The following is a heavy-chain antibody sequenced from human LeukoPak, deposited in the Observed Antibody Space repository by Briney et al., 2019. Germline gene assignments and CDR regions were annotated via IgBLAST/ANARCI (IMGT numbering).Heavy chain of an antibody. D-gene: IGHD2-15*01. Sequence: SVKVSCKASGGTFSSYAISWVRQAPGQGLEWMGRIIPILGIANYAQKFQGRVTITADKSTSTAYMELSSLRSEDTAVYYCARGLDNRILSEWGQGTLVTVSS. CDR3: ARGLDNRILSE. V-gene: IGHV1-69*04. CDR2: IIPILGIA. CDR1: GGTFSSYA. J-gene: IGHJ4*02.